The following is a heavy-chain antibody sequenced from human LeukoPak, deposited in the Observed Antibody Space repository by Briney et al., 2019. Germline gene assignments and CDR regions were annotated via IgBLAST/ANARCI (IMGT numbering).Heavy chain of an antibody. J-gene: IGHJ4*02. CDR1: GGSIIDYY. Sequence: SETLSLTCTVSGGSIIDYYWGWIRQPPGKGLEWIGSIYYSGSTYYNPSLKSRVTISVDTSKNQFSLKLSSVTAADTAVYYCARPAGGSGSYGGYYFDYWGQGTLVTVSS. D-gene: IGHD3-10*01. V-gene: IGHV4-39*01. CDR2: IYYSGST. CDR3: ARPAGGSGSYGGYYFDY.